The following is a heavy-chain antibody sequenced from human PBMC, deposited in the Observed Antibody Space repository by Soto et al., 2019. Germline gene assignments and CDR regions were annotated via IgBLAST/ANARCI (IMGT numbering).Heavy chain of an antibody. V-gene: IGHV5-51*01. J-gene: IGHJ4*02. CDR3: ARPRDQWELHNPFDY. CDR1: GYSFTSYW. CDR2: IYPGDSDT. D-gene: IGHD1-26*01. Sequence: GESLKISCKGSGYSFTSYWIGWVRQMPGKGLEWMGIIYPGDSDTRYSPSFQGQVTISADKSISTAYLQWSSLKASDTAIYYCARPRDQWELHNPFDYWGQGTLVTVSS.